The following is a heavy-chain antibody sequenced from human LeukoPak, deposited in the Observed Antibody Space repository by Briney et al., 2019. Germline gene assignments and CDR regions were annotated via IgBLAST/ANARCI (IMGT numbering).Heavy chain of an antibody. D-gene: IGHD3-10*01. V-gene: IGHV3-21*01. CDR2: ISSSSSYI. CDR3: ARHYGSGSSNPDY. CDR1: GFTFSGYS. J-gene: IGHJ4*02. Sequence: GGSLRLSCAASGFTFSGYSMNWVRQAPGKGLEWVSSISSSSSYIYYADSVKGRFTISRDNAKNSLYLQMNSLRAEDTAVYYCARHYGSGSSNPDYWGQGTLVTVSS.